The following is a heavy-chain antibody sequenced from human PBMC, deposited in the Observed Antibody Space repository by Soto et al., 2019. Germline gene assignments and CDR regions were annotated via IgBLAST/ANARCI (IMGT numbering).Heavy chain of an antibody. CDR3: ARAQYLADDAFDI. V-gene: IGHV3-74*01. CDR2: INGDGRST. J-gene: IGHJ3*02. D-gene: IGHD2-2*01. CDR1: GFISRSYW. Sequence: GSLRLSCAASGFISRSYWMHWVRQVPGKGLVWVSRINGDGRSTSYADSVKGRFTISRDNAKNTLYLQMNSLRADDTAVYYCARAQYLADDAFDIWGQGAMVTVSS.